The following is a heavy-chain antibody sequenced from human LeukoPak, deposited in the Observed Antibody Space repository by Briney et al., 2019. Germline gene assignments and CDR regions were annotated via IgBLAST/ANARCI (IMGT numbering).Heavy chain of an antibody. CDR2: IKSNTNGGTS. CDR1: GFTVSNTY. Sequence: PGGSLRLSCAASGFTVSNTYMSWVRQAPGMGLEWVGRIKSNTNGGTSDYAAPEKGRFAISRDDSKNTLYLQMNSLKPEDTAMYYCTTHSVTVTGTHFRGQGALVTVSS. CDR3: TTHSVTVTGTHF. J-gene: IGHJ4*01. V-gene: IGHV3-15*01. D-gene: IGHD6-19*01.